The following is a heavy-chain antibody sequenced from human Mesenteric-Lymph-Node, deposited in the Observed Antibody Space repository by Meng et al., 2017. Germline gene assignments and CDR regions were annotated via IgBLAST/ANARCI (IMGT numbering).Heavy chain of an antibody. CDR1: GFTVSSSY. V-gene: IGHV3-53*02. Sequence: EVQVVGTGGGLIQPGGSLRLSCAASGFTVSSSYMSWVRQAPGKGLEWVSTIYSGGRTYYADSVKGRFTISRDNSKNTLYLQMNSLSAEDTAVYYCARDGSTGWSHDYWGQGTLVTVSS. CDR2: IYSGGRT. CDR3: ARDGSTGWSHDY. J-gene: IGHJ4*02. D-gene: IGHD6-19*01.